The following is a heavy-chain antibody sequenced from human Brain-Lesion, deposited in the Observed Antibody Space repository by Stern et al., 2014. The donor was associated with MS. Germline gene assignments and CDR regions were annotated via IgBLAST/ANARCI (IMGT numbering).Heavy chain of an antibody. J-gene: IGHJ4*02. CDR2: INPNSAGT. Sequence: QLVQSGAEVKKPGASLKVSCKASGYTFTGYYIHWVRQAPGKGLEWMGWINPNSAGTNYAPKFQGRVTLTMDTSINTAYLERSRLRSDDTAVYYCATNYYDSTGYNDCWGQGTLVTVSS. CDR3: ATNYYDSTGYNDC. D-gene: IGHD3-22*01. CDR1: GYTFTGYY. V-gene: IGHV1-2*02.